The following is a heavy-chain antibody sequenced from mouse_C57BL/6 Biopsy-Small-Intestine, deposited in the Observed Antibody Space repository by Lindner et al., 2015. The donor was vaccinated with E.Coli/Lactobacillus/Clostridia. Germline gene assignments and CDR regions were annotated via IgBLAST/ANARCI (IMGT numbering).Heavy chain of an antibody. V-gene: IGHV1-34*02. D-gene: IGHD4-1*01. Sequence: VQLQESGPELVKPGASVKISCKASGYTFTDYNMDRVKQSHGKSLEWIGYIYPNNGGTGYNQKFKSKATLTVDKSSSTAYMELHSLTSEDSAVYYCARDWAYYFDYWGQGTTLTVSS. CDR3: ARDWAYYFDY. J-gene: IGHJ2*01. CDR1: GYTFTDYN. CDR2: IYPNNGGT.